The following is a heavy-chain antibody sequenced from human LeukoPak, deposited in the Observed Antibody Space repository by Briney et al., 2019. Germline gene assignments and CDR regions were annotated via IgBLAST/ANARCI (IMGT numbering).Heavy chain of an antibody. Sequence: SETLSLTCTVSGGSISSGGYYWSWLRQHPGKGLQWIGYIYYSGSTYYNPSLKSRLTISVDTSKNQFSLKLSSVTAADTGVYYCARGGYCSGSTCSSSNWFDPWGQGTLVTISS. D-gene: IGHD2-2*01. J-gene: IGHJ5*02. CDR3: ARGGYCSGSTCSSSNWFDP. CDR2: IYYSGST. CDR1: GGSISSGGYY. V-gene: IGHV4-31*02.